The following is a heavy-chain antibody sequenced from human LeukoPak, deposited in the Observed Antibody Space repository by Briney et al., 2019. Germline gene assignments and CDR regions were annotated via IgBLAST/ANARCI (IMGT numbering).Heavy chain of an antibody. V-gene: IGHV3-11*01. Sequence: GGSLRLSCAASGFTFSDYYMSWIRQAPGKGLERVSYISSSGSTIYYADSVKGRFTISRDNAKNSLYLQMNSLRAEDTAFFFRAEDGIRDFDWNPPDYWGQGTLVTVSS. CDR1: GFTFSDYY. D-gene: IGHD3-9*01. CDR2: ISSSGSTI. J-gene: IGHJ4*02. CDR3: AEDGIRDFDWNPPDY.